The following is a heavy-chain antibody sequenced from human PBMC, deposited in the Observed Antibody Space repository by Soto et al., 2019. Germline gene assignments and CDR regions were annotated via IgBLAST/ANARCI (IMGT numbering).Heavy chain of an antibody. V-gene: IGHV3-11*05. J-gene: IGHJ5*02. CDR2: ISSSSSYT. Sequence: QVQLVESGGGLVKPGGSLRLSCAASGFTFSDYYMSWIRQAPGKGLEWVSYISSSSSYTNYADSVKGRFTISRDNAKNSLYLQMNSLRAEDTAVYYCARVVGTSPNWFDPWGQGTLVTVSS. D-gene: IGHD2-2*01. CDR1: GFTFSDYY. CDR3: ARVVGTSPNWFDP.